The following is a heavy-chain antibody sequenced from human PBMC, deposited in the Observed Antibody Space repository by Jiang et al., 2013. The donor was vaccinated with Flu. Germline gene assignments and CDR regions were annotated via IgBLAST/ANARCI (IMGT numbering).Heavy chain of an antibody. V-gene: IGHV4-31*03. Sequence: GSGLVKPSQTLSLTCTVSGGSISSGGYYWSWIRQHPGKGLEWIGYIYYSGSTYYNPSLKSRVTISVDTSKNQFSLKLSSVTAADTAVYYCARDPAYGGNHPTNEYGMDVWGQGTTVTVSS. CDR3: ARDPAYGGNHPTNEYGMDV. CDR2: IYYSGST. CDR1: GGSISSGGYY. J-gene: IGHJ6*02. D-gene: IGHD4-23*01.